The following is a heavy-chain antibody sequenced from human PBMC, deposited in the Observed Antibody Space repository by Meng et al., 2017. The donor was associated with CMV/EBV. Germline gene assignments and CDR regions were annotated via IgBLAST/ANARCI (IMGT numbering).Heavy chain of an antibody. Sequence: SETLSPTCAIPGDSVSSNSAAWNWIRQSPSRGLEWLGRTYYRSKWYNDYAISVKSRITINPDTSKNQFSLQLNSVTPEDTAVYYCARDYYGSGGYYYTEGYCHGLDVWGQGTTVTVSS. V-gene: IGHV6-1*01. CDR2: TYYRSKWYN. J-gene: IGHJ6*02. D-gene: IGHD3-22*01. CDR1: GDSVSSNSAA. CDR3: ARDYYGSGGYYYTEGYCHGLDV.